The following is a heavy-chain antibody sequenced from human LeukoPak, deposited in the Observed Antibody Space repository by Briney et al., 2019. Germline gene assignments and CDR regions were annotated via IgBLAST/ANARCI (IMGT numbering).Heavy chain of an antibody. J-gene: IGHJ4*02. Sequence: SETPSLTCAVYGGSFSGYYWSWIRQPPGKGLEWIGEINHSGSTNYNPSLKSRVTMSVDTSKNQFSLKLSSVTAADTAVYYCASAPSGSYWIDYWGQGTLVTVSS. CDR1: GGSFSGYY. CDR3: ASAPSGSYWIDY. CDR2: INHSGST. V-gene: IGHV4-34*01. D-gene: IGHD1-26*01.